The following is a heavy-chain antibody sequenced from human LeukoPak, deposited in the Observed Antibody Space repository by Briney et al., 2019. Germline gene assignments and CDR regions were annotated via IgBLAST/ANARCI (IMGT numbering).Heavy chain of an antibody. J-gene: IGHJ4*02. CDR2: ISAYNGNT. CDR3: ARDLPQTGSSGYFDY. CDR1: GYTFTSYG. D-gene: IGHD6-19*01. Sequence: GASVKVSCKASGYTFTSYGISWVRQAPGQGLEWMGWISAYNGNTNYAQKLQGRVTMTTDTSTSTAYMELRSLRSDDTAVYYCARDLPQTGSSGYFDYWGQGTLVTVSS. V-gene: IGHV1-18*01.